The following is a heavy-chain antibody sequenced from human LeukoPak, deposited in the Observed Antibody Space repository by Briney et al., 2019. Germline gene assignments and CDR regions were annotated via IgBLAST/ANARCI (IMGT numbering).Heavy chain of an antibody. CDR1: GYSFTVYY. D-gene: IGHD3-22*01. CDR2: INPNSGGT. J-gene: IGHJ4*02. CDR3: ARDLGDSSGYRY. Sequence: GASVKVSCKASGYSFTVYYMHWVRQAPGQGLEWMGWINPNSGGTNYAQKFQGRVTMTRDASISTAYMELSRLRSDDTAVYYCARDLGDSSGYRYWGQGTLVTVSS. V-gene: IGHV1-2*02.